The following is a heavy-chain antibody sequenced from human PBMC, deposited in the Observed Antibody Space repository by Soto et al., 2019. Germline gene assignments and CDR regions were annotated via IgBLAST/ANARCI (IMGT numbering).Heavy chain of an antibody. Sequence: KTSETLSLTCTVSGGSITSSYWSWIRRPPGKGLEWIAYIYDTGISGYTPSTSYNPSLKSRVTMSVDTSKSQFSLKLTSVTAADTAVYYCARGEDAFFYYGLDVCGQGITVTVSS. CDR1: GGSITSSY. J-gene: IGHJ6*02. CDR2: IYDTGISGYTPST. CDR3: ARGEDAFFYYGLDV. V-gene: IGHV4-59*01.